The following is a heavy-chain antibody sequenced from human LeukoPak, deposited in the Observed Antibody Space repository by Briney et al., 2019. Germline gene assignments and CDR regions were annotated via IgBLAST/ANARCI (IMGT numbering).Heavy chain of an antibody. V-gene: IGHV4-34*01. CDR3: ARGRAGIIWFGELSGHFDY. CDR2: INHSGGT. Sequence: SETLSLTCAVYGGSFSGYSWNWIRQSPVKGLEWIGEINHSGGTNYNPSLKSRVTISVDTSKNQFSLKLNSLTAADTAVYYCARGRAGIIWFGELSGHFDYWGQGALVTVSS. CDR1: GGSFSGYS. D-gene: IGHD3-10*01. J-gene: IGHJ4*02.